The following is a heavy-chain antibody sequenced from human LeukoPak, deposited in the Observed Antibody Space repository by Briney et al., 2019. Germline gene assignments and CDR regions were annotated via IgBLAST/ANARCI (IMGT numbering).Heavy chain of an antibody. CDR3: ARGDNWRRYFDY. V-gene: IGHV3-48*04. D-gene: IGHD3-3*01. CDR1: GFTFSSYA. J-gene: IGHJ4*02. CDR2: ISSSGSTI. Sequence: GGSLRLSCAASGFTFSSYAMNWVRQAPGKGLEWVSYISSSGSTIYYADSVKGRFTISRDNAKNSLYLQMNSLRAEDTAVYYCARGDNWRRYFDYWGQGTLVTVSS.